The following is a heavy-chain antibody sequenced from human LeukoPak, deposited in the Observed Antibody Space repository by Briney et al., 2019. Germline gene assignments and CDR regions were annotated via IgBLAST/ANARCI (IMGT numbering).Heavy chain of an antibody. J-gene: IGHJ3*02. Sequence: ASVKVSCKASGYTFTSYGISWVRQAPGQGLEWMGWISAYNGNTNYAQKLQGRVTMTTDTSTSTAYMKLRSLRSDDTAVYYCARDTLRFLEWLLSPIDAFDIWGQGTMVTVSS. CDR2: ISAYNGNT. V-gene: IGHV1-18*01. CDR1: GYTFTSYG. D-gene: IGHD3-3*01. CDR3: ARDTLRFLEWLLSPIDAFDI.